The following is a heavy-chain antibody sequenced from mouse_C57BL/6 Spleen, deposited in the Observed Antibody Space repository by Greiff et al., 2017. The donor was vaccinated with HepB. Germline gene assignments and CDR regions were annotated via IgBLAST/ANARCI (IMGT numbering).Heavy chain of an antibody. CDR2: INPNNGGT. CDR1: GYTFTDYY. J-gene: IGHJ2*01. Sequence: VQLKQSGPELVKPGASVKISCKASGYTFTDYYMNWVKQSHGKSLEWIGDINPNNGGTSYNQKFKGKATLTVDKSSSTAYMELRSLTSEDSAVYYCARYPQREFDYWGQGTTLTVSS. V-gene: IGHV1-26*01. CDR3: ARYPQREFDY.